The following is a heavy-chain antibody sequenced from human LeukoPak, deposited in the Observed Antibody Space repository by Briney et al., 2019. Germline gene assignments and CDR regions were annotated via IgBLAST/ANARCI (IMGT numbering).Heavy chain of an antibody. D-gene: IGHD2-2*01. V-gene: IGHV3-23*01. CDR1: GFTFSSYW. J-gene: IGHJ4*02. Sequence: GGSLRLSCAASGFTFSSYWMNWARQAPGKGLEWVSAISGGGDSTYYADSVKGRFTISRDNSKNTLYLQMNSLRAEDTAVYYCAKSRAVVPAAINYWGQGTLVTVSS. CDR3: AKSRAVVPAAINY. CDR2: ISGGGDST.